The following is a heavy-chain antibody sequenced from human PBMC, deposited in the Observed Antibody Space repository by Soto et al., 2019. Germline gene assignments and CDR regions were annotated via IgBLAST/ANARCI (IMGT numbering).Heavy chain of an antibody. J-gene: IGHJ6*02. CDR1: GFTVSSNY. CDR3: ASGLYDSSGYYPYYYYGMDV. Sequence: GGSLRLSCAASGFTVSSNYMSWVRQAPGKGLEWVSVIYSGGSTYYADSVKGRFTTSRDNSKNTLYLQMNSLRAEDTAGYYCASGLYDSSGYYPYYYYGMDVWGQGTTVTVSS. CDR2: IYSGGST. D-gene: IGHD3-22*01. V-gene: IGHV3-53*01.